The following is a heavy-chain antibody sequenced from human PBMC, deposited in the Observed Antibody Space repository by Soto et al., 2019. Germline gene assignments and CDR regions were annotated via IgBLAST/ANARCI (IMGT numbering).Heavy chain of an antibody. Sequence: GGSLRLSCAASGFTFSNYGMSWVRQAPGKGLEWVSVISGSGGSTYYADSVKGRFTISRDNSKNTLYLQMNSLRAEDTAVYYCAKDQLAVAGLNWFDPWGQGTLVTVSS. D-gene: IGHD6-19*01. CDR3: AKDQLAVAGLNWFDP. J-gene: IGHJ5*02. V-gene: IGHV3-23*01. CDR2: ISGSGGST. CDR1: GFTFSNYG.